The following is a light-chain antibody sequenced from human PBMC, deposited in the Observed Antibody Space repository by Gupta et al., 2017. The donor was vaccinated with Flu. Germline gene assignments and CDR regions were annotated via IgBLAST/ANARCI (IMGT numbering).Light chain of an antibody. V-gene: IGLV1-51*01. CDR2: NAD. Sequence: QSVLTQTPSVSAAPGQKVTISCSGSRSNIGVHSVSWYQHVPGTAPKLLIYNADKAPSGIPDRFSGSKSGTSATLVITGLQTGDEADYYCGTWDSGLNTGLFGGGTKLTVL. CDR3: GTWDSGLNTGL. J-gene: IGLJ3*02. CDR1: RSNIGVHS.